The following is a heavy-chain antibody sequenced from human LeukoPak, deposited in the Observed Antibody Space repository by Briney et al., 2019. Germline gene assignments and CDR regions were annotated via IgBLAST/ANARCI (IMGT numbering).Heavy chain of an antibody. CDR1: GVSISSSSYY. J-gene: IGHJ5*02. Sequence: PSETLSLTCSVSGVSISSSSYYWGWIRQPPGKGLEWTGSIHYTGSTFYNPSLKGRVTISVDTSKHQFSLNLSSVTAADTAVYYCAAIIAVAGIPLVDPWGQGTLVSASS. CDR2: IHYTGST. V-gene: IGHV4-39*01. D-gene: IGHD6-19*01. CDR3: AAIIAVAGIPLVDP.